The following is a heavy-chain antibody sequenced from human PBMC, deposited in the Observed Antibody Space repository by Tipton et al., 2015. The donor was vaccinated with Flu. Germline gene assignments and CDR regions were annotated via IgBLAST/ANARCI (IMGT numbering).Heavy chain of an antibody. J-gene: IGHJ6*02. CDR3: ASATTVTTSGMDV. V-gene: IGHV4-59*01. CDR2: IYYSGST. Sequence: TLSLTCTVSGGPISSYYWSWLRQPPGKGLEWIGYIYYSGSTNYNPSLKSQVTISVDTSKNQFSLQLNSVTAADTAVYYCASATTVTTSGMDVWGQGTTVTVSS. CDR1: GGPISSYY. D-gene: IGHD4-11*01.